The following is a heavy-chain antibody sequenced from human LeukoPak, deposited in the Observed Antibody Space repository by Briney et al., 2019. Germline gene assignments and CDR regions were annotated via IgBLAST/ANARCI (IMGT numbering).Heavy chain of an antibody. CDR3: ARQWGHYDFWSGYQYYFDY. CDR2: IYYSGST. D-gene: IGHD3-3*01. Sequence: PSETLSLTCTVSGGSISSSSYYWGWIRQPPGKGLEWIGSIYYSGSTYYNPSPKSRVTISVDTSKNQFSLKLSSVTAADTAVYHCARQWGHYDFWSGYQYYFDYWGQGTLVTVSS. CDR1: GGSISSSSYY. J-gene: IGHJ4*02. V-gene: IGHV4-39*01.